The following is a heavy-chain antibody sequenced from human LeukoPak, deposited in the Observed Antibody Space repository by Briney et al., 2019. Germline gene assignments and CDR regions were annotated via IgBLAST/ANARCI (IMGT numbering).Heavy chain of an antibody. J-gene: IGHJ4*02. Sequence: ASVKVSCKVSGYTLTELSMHWVRQAPGKGLEWMGGFDPEDGETIYAQKFQGRVTMTEDTSTDTAYMELSSLRSEDTAVHYCATDPLPTLPIGVPLSGWGQGTLVTVSS. D-gene: IGHD3-3*01. CDR3: ATDPLPTLPIGVPLSG. CDR1: GYTLTELS. CDR2: FDPEDGET. V-gene: IGHV1-24*01.